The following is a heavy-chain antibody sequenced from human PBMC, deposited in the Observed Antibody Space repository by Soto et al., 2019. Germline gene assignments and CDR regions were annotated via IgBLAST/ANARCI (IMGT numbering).Heavy chain of an antibody. Sequence: SETLSLTCTVSGGSISSYYWSLIRRPPGKGRVWMGYSYYSGSTKYYPSLKRRGTISVATSKNQFSLKMSSVTAADTAVSSCERGYDISGYYILSYRFDPWGHGTLVTVSS. CDR3: ERGYDISGYYILSYRFDP. J-gene: IGHJ5*02. CDR2: SYYSGST. CDR1: GGSISSYY. D-gene: IGHD3-22*01. V-gene: IGHV4-59*01.